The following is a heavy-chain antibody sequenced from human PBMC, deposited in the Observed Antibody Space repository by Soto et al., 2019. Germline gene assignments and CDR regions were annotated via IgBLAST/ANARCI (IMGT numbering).Heavy chain of an antibody. Sequence: SETLSLTCAVYGGSFSGYYWSWIRQPPGKGLEWIGEINHSGSTNYNPSLKSRVTISVDTSKNQFSLKLSSVTAADTATYFCARRPRYSNYVDYWGQGTLVTVSS. CDR1: GGSFSGYY. D-gene: IGHD4-4*01. CDR3: ARRPRYSNYVDY. V-gene: IGHV4-34*01. CDR2: INHSGST. J-gene: IGHJ4*02.